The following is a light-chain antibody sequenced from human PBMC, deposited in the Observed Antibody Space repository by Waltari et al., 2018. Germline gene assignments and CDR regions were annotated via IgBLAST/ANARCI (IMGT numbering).Light chain of an antibody. CDR3: QSYDSSLSGSV. CDR2: GNS. Sequence: QSRLTHPPSVSGAPGQRVTISRPGSRSNIAAGSDVHCYQLLPGTAPKLLIYGNSNRPSGVPDRFSGSKSGTSASLAITGLQAEDEAGYYCQSYDSSLSGSVFGGGTKLTVL. J-gene: IGLJ2*01. V-gene: IGLV1-40*01. CDR1: RSNIAAGSD.